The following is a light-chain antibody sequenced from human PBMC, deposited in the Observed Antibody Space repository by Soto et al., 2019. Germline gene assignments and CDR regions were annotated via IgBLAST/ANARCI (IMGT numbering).Light chain of an antibody. CDR1: QSVSSSY. J-gene: IGKJ1*01. CDR2: GAS. CDR3: QQYGSSPWT. Sequence: EIVLTQSPGTLSLSPGERATLSCRASQSVSSSYLAWYQQKPGQAPRLLIYGASSRATGITARFSGSGSGTDFTLTISRLEPEDFAVDYCQQYGSSPWTFGQGTKVEIK. V-gene: IGKV3-20*01.